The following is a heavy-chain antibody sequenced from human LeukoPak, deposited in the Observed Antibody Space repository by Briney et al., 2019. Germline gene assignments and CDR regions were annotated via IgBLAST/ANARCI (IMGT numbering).Heavy chain of an antibody. CDR2: INPSGGST. Sequence: ASVKVSCKXSGYTFTSHYMHWVRQAPGQGLEWMGIINPSGGSTSYAQKFQGRVTMTRDTSTSTVYMELSSLRSEDTAVYYCARDSGSYPSDYWGQGTLVTVSS. CDR1: GYTFTSHY. CDR3: ARDSGSYPSDY. D-gene: IGHD1-26*01. V-gene: IGHV1-46*03. J-gene: IGHJ4*02.